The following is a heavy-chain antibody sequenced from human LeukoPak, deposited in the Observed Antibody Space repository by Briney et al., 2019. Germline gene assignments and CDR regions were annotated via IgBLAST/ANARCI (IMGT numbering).Heavy chain of an antibody. CDR3: ALALVVPAATFDY. V-gene: IGHV5-51*01. Sequence: GGSLEISCKGSGYSFTSYWIGGVRQLPGKGLEGMGIIYPGDSDTRYSPSFQGQVTISADKSISTAYLQWSSLKASHTAMYYCALALVVPAATFDYWGQGTLVTVSS. CDR1: GYSFTSYW. D-gene: IGHD2-2*01. J-gene: IGHJ4*02. CDR2: IYPGDSDT.